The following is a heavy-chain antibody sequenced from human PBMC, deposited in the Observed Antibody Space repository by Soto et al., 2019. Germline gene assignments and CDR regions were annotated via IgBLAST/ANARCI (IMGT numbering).Heavy chain of an antibody. Sequence: SETLSLTCTVSGGSISSSSYYWGWIRQPPGKGLEWIGSIYYSGSTYYNPSLKSRVTISVDTSKNQFSLKLSSVTAADTAVYYCARRPNYYDKGAPENYFDYWGQGTLVTVSS. CDR1: GGSISSSSYY. CDR2: IYYSGST. D-gene: IGHD3-22*01. J-gene: IGHJ4*02. CDR3: ARRPNYYDKGAPENYFDY. V-gene: IGHV4-39*01.